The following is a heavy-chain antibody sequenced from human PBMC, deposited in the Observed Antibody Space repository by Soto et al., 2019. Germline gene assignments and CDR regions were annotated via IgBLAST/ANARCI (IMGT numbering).Heavy chain of an antibody. Sequence: PSGTLSLTCIVSGESISGSSYYWVWVRQPPGKGLEWIGSIYYSGRTYYNPSFKSRVTISIDTSKNQFSLKLSSVTATDTAVYYCARQRTTVVTQAYFDHWGQGALVTVSP. CDR2: IYYSGRT. V-gene: IGHV4-39*01. D-gene: IGHD2-21*02. CDR3: ARQRTTVVTQAYFDH. J-gene: IGHJ4*02. CDR1: GESISGSSYY.